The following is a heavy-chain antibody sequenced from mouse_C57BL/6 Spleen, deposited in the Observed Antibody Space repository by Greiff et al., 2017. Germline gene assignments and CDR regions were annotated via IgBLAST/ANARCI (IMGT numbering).Heavy chain of an antibody. CDR3: RRNSNYWYFDV. J-gene: IGHJ1*03. CDR2: INSDGSAK. CDR1: GFTFSGFW. D-gene: IGHD2-5*01. Sequence: EVKLVETGGGLVQPGGSRGLSCEGSGFTFSGFWMSWVRQTPGKTLAWIGDINSDGSAKNYAPSIKDRFTIFRDNDKSTLYLQMSNVRSEDTTTYFYRRNSNYWYFDVWGTGTTVTVSS. V-gene: IGHV11-2*01.